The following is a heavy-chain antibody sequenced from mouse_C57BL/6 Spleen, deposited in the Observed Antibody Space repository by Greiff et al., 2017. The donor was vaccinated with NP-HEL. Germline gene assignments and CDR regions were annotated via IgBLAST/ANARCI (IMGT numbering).Heavy chain of an antibody. Sequence: QVQLQQPGAELVKPGASVKLSCKASGYTFTSYWMHWVKQRPGQGLEWIGMIHPNSGSTNYNEKFKSKATLTVDKSSSTAYMQLSSLTSDDSAVYYCARSFYYYGSSSWFAYWGQGTLVTVSA. CDR2: IHPNSGST. J-gene: IGHJ3*01. V-gene: IGHV1-64*01. CDR3: ARSFYYYGSSSWFAY. CDR1: GYTFTSYW. D-gene: IGHD1-1*01.